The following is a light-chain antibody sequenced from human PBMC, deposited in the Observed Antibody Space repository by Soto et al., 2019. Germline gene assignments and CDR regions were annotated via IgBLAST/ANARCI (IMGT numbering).Light chain of an antibody. CDR3: STNTDKTDI. V-gene: IGLV2-14*01. CDR2: EVD. CDR1: NNDVDAQKH. Sequence: HSVLTQPTSVTATPGPSNTISCTTSNNDVDAQKHISWYRQPTGEVPKIIISEVDNRPSGISNRVSGSQSAKTISLSTTGLQTEDEAEYFFSTNTDKTDIFGSGSKVTVL. J-gene: IGLJ1*01.